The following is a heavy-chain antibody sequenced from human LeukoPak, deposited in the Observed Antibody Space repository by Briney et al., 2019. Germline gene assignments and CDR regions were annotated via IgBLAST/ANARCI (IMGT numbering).Heavy chain of an antibody. J-gene: IGHJ5*02. CDR3: ARDRVLPKGSGWFDP. D-gene: IGHD2-8*01. CDR2: IYYSGST. V-gene: IGHV4-59*01. CDR1: GGSISSYY. Sequence: SETLSLTCTVSGGSISSYYWSWIRQPPGKGLEWIGYIYYSGSTNYNPSLKSRVTISVDTSKNQFSLKLSSVTAADTAVYYCARDRVLPKGSGWFDPWGQGTLVTVSS.